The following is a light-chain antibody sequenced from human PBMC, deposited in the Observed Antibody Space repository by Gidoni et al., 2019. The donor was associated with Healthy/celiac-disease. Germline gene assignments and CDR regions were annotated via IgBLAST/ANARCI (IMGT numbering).Light chain of an antibody. CDR2: AAS. J-gene: IGKJ2*01. CDR1: QSISSY. Sequence: DIQMTQSPSSLSASVGDRVTITCRASQSISSYFNWYQQKPGKAPKLLIYAASSLQSGVPSRFSGSGSWTDCTLTISSLQPEDCSTYYCQQSYSTPYTFGQGTKLEIK. V-gene: IGKV1-39*01. CDR3: QQSYSTPYT.